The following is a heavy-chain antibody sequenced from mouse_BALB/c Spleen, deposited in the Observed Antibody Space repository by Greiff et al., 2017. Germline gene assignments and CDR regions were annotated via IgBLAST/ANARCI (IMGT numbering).Heavy chain of an antibody. Sequence: EVKVVESGGGLVQPGGSRKLSCAASGFTFSSFGMHWVRQAPEKGLEWVAYISSGSSTIYYADTVKGRFTISRDNPKNTLFLQMTSLRSEDTAMYYCASYDGLSFAYWGQGTLVTVSA. J-gene: IGHJ3*01. CDR2: ISSGSSTI. D-gene: IGHD2-3*01. CDR3: ASYDGLSFAY. V-gene: IGHV5-17*02. CDR1: GFTFSSFG.